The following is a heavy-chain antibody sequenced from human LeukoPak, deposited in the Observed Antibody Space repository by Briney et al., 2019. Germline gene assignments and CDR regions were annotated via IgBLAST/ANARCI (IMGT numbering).Heavy chain of an antibody. CDR3: ANLLLEIAVGSGVHGRDV. Sequence: ASVKVFCKVSGYTLTELSMHWVRQAPGKGLEWMGGFDPADGETIYAQKFQGRVSMTEDTSTDTAYMELSSLRSEDTAVYYCANLLLEIAVGSGVHGRDVWGQGTTVTVSS. CDR2: FDPADGET. D-gene: IGHD2-2*01. V-gene: IGHV1-24*01. CDR1: GYTLTELS. J-gene: IGHJ6*02.